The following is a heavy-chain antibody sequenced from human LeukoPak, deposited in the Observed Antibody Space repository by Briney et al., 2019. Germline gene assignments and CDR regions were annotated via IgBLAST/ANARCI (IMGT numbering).Heavy chain of an antibody. D-gene: IGHD1-7*01. V-gene: IGHV1-18*04. CDR3: ARLTGTTQTFDY. CDR1: GYTFTGYY. J-gene: IGHJ4*02. CDR2: ISAYNGNT. Sequence: ASVKVSCKASGYTFTGYYMHWVRQAPGQGLEWMGWISAYNGNTNYAQKLQGRVTMTTDTSTSTAYMELRSLRSDDTAVYYCARLTGTTQTFDYWGQGTLVTVSS.